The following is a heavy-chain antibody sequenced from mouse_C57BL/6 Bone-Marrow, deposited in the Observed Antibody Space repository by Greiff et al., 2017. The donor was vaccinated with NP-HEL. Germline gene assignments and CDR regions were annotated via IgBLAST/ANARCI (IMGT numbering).Heavy chain of an antibody. CDR1: GYTFPSYG. D-gene: IGHD1-1*01. CDR3: ARGYYYGSSYYFDY. J-gene: IGHJ2*01. Sequence: VQLQQSGAELARPGASVKLSCKASGYTFPSYGISWVKQRTGQGLEWIGEIYPRSGNTYYNEKFKGKATLTADKSSSTAYMELRSLTSEDSAVYFCARGYYYGSSYYFDYWGQGTTLTVSS. V-gene: IGHV1-81*01. CDR2: IYPRSGNT.